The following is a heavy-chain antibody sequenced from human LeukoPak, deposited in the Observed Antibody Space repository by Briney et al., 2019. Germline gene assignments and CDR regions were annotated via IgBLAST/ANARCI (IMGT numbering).Heavy chain of an antibody. Sequence: GGSLRLSCAASGFTFSSYSMNWVRQAPGGGLEWVSSISSSSSYIYYADSVKGRFTISRDNAKNSLYLQMNSLRAEDTAVYYCATYCSSTSCYHTDYWGQGTLVTVSS. CDR2: ISSSSSYI. V-gene: IGHV3-21*01. J-gene: IGHJ4*02. CDR1: GFTFSSYS. D-gene: IGHD2-2*01. CDR3: ATYCSSTSCYHTDY.